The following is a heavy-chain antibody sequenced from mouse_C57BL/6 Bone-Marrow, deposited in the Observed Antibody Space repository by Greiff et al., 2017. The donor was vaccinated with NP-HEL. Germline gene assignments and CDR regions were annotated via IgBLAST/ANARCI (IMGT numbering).Heavy chain of an antibody. CDR1: GFNIKVYY. D-gene: IGHD3-2*02. J-gene: IGHJ3*01. CDR2: IDPEDGET. V-gene: IGHV14-2*01. Sequence: VQLQQSGAELVKPGASVKLSCTASGFNIKVYYMHWVKQRTEQGLEWIGRIDPEDGETKYAPKFQGKATITADTSSNTAYLQLSSLTSEDTAVYYCARWDSSGSAWFAYWGQGTLVTVSA. CDR3: ARWDSSGSAWFAY.